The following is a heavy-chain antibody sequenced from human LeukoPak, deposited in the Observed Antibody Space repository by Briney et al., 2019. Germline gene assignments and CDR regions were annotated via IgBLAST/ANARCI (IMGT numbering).Heavy chain of an antibody. J-gene: IGHJ4*02. Sequence: SETLSLTCTVSGGSISSYYWNWIRQPAGKGLEWIGRITTSGTTNYNPSPKSRVTMSVDTSKNQFSLKLSSVTAADTAVYYCARDHGSGWYDYWGQGTLVTVSS. V-gene: IGHV4-4*07. CDR3: ARDHGSGWYDY. CDR1: GGSISSYY. CDR2: ITTSGTT. D-gene: IGHD6-19*01.